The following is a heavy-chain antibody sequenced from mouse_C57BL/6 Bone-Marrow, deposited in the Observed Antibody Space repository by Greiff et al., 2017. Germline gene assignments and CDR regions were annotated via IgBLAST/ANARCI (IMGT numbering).Heavy chain of an antibody. CDR3: ERDYYGSSFYWYFDV. CDR1: GFTFSSYG. D-gene: IGHD1-1*01. V-gene: IGHV5-6*01. CDR2: ISSGGSYT. J-gene: IGHJ1*03. Sequence: SGGDLVKPGGSLKLSCAASGFTFSSYGMSWVCQTPDKRLEWVATISSGGSYTYYPDSVKGRFTISRDNAKNTLYLQMSSLKSEDTAMYDCERDYYGSSFYWYFDVWGTGTTVTVSS.